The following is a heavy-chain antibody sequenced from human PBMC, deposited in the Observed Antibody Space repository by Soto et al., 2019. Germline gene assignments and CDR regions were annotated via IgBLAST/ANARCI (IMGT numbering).Heavy chain of an antibody. CDR3: ARELASYNDY. D-gene: IGHD1-1*01. V-gene: IGHV3-74*01. Sequence: PGGSLRLSCAASGFTFSGYWMHWVRQAPGKGLVWVSRIDGDGSRTNYADSVKGRFTISRDNAKNTLYLQMNSLRAEDTAVYYWARELASYNDYWGQGTLVTVSS. J-gene: IGHJ4*02. CDR2: IDGDGSRT. CDR1: GFTFSGYW.